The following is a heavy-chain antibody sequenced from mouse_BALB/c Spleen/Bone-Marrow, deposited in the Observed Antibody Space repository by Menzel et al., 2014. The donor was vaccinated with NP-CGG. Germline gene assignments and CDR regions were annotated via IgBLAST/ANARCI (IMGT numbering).Heavy chain of an antibody. J-gene: IGHJ3*01. D-gene: IGHD2-1*01. Sequence: EVKLMESGAELVKPGASVKLSCTASGFNIKDTYILWVKQRPEQGLEWIGRIDPANGNTKYGPKFQGKATITADTSSNTAYLQLSSLTSEDTAVYSCARGKGIYLGFACWGQGTLVTVSA. CDR3: ARGKGIYLGFAC. CDR1: GFNIKDTY. CDR2: IDPANGNT. V-gene: IGHV14-3*02.